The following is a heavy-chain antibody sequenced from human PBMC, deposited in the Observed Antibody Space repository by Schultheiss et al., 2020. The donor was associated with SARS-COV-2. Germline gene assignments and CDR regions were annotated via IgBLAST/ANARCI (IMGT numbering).Heavy chain of an antibody. CDR3: ATDGRDSYGYRYFDY. D-gene: IGHD5-18*01. Sequence: GGSLRLSCAASGFTFSDYYMSWIRQAPGKGLEWVSYISSSGSHTNYADSVKGRFTISRDNAKHSLYLQMNSLRAEDTAVYYCATDGRDSYGYRYFDYWGQGTLVTVSS. J-gene: IGHJ4*02. V-gene: IGHV3-11*06. CDR2: ISSSGSHT. CDR1: GFTFSDYY.